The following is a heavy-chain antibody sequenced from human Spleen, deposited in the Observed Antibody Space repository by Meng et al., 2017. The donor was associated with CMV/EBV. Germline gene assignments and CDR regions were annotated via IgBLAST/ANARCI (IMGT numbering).Heavy chain of an antibody. CDR1: AYAISSTDW. CDR2: SNYTGST. J-gene: IGHJ4*02. Sequence: QRQLQDAGPGVVKPSDTLSLTCAATAYAISSTDWWGWIRQPPGKGLEWIGYSNYTGSTSYNPSLKSRVTMSVDTSKNQFSLNLNSVTAVDTAVYYCARNVPGTSAYYDWGQGTLVTVSS. CDR3: ARNVPGTSAYYD. V-gene: IGHV4-28*01. D-gene: IGHD3-22*01.